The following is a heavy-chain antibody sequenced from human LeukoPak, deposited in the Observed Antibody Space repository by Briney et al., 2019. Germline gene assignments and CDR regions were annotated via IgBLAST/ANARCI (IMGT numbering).Heavy chain of an antibody. V-gene: IGHV1-2*02. Sequence: GASVKVSCKASGYTFTGHYMHWVRQAPGQGLEWMGWINPNSGGTNYAQKFQGRVTMTRDTSISTAYMELSRLRSDDTAVYYCARDLTDRTNWFDPWGQGTLVTVSS. J-gene: IGHJ5*02. CDR2: INPNSGGT. CDR3: ARDLTDRTNWFDP. D-gene: IGHD2-21*02. CDR1: GYTFTGHY.